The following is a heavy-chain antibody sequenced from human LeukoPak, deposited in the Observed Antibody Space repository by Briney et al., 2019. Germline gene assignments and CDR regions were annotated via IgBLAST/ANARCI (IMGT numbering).Heavy chain of an antibody. V-gene: IGHV4-39*02. CDR2: IYYSGST. Sequence: SETLSLTCTVSGGSISSSSYYWGWIRQPPGKGLEWIGSIYYSGSTYYNPSLKSRVTISVDTSKNQFSLKLSSVTAADTAVYYCAKESIRYDSERNDAFDIWGQGTMVTVSS. D-gene: IGHD3-22*01. CDR1: GGSISSSSYY. J-gene: IGHJ3*02. CDR3: AKESIRYDSERNDAFDI.